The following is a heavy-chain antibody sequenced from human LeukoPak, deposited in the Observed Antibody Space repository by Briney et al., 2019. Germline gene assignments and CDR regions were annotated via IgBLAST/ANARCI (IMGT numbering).Heavy chain of an antibody. CDR2: IYYSGST. Sequence: SETLSLTCTVSGGSISSGGYYWSWIRQHPGKGLEWIGYIYYSGSTYYNPSLKSRVTISVDTSKNQFSLKLSSVTAADTAVYYCARPSIAARPDYYYGMDVWGQGTTVTVSS. D-gene: IGHD6-6*01. V-gene: IGHV4-31*03. J-gene: IGHJ6*02. CDR3: ARPSIAARPDYYYGMDV. CDR1: GGSISSGGYY.